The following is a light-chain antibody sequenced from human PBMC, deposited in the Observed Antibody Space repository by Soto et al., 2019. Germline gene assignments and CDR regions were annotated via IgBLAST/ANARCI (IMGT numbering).Light chain of an antibody. CDR1: SSDVGDYDH. J-gene: IGLJ3*02. CDR2: DVS. CDR3: CSYAGRYILV. Sequence: QSALTQPRSVSGSPGQSVTISCTGTSSDVGDYDHVSWYQQHPGKAPKFMIYDVSKRPSGVPDRFSGSKSDNTASLTISGLQAEDEADYYCCSYAGRYILVFGGGTKLTVL. V-gene: IGLV2-11*01.